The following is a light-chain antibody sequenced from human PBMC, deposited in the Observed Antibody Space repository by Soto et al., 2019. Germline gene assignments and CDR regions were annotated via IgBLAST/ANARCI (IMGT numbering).Light chain of an antibody. Sequence: EIVLTQSPGTLSLSPGERATPSCRASQSIARSYLVWYQQRPGQAPRLLIYATSSRATGIPDRFSGSGSGTDFTLTISRLEPEDFAVYYCQQYGGSLKWAFGQETKVEIK. CDR1: QSIARSY. V-gene: IGKV3-20*01. CDR2: ATS. CDR3: QQYGGSLKWA. J-gene: IGKJ1*01.